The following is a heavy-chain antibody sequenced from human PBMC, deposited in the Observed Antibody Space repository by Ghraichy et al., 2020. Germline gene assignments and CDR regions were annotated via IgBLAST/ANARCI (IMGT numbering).Heavy chain of an antibody. V-gene: IGHV3-21*01. Sequence: GGSLRLSCAASGFTFSSYSMNWVRQAPGKGLEWVSSISSSSSYIYYADSVKGRSTISRDNAKNSLYLQMNSLRAEDTAVYYCARAYGSGSLTGLALGYWGQGTLVTVSS. CDR3: ARAYGSGSLTGLALGY. D-gene: IGHD3-10*01. J-gene: IGHJ4*02. CDR2: ISSSSSYI. CDR1: GFTFSSYS.